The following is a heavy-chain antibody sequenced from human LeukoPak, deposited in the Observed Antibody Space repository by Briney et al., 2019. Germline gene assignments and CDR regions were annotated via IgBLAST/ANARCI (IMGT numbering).Heavy chain of an antibody. J-gene: IGHJ4*02. V-gene: IGHV3-21*01. CDR1: GFTFSSYE. CDR3: ARDRYSGGSCYSRY. Sequence: GGSLRLSCAASGFTFSSYEMNWVRQAPGKGLEWVSSISSSSSYIYYADSVKGRFTISRDNAKNSLYLQMNSLRAEDTAVYYCARDRYSGGSCYSRYWGQGTLVTVSS. D-gene: IGHD2-15*01. CDR2: ISSSSSYI.